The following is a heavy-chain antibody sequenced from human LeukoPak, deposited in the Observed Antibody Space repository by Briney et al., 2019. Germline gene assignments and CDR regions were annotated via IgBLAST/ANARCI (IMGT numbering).Heavy chain of an antibody. V-gene: IGHV4-59*08. CDR1: GGSISSYY. CDR3: ASLPDYYGSGSSLDI. D-gene: IGHD3-10*01. Sequence: SETLSLTCTVSGGSISSYYWSWIRQPPGKGLEWIGYIYYSGRTKYNPSLKTRVTISVDTSKNQFSLKLSSVTAADTAVYYCASLPDYYGSGSSLDIWGQGTMVTVSS. CDR2: IYYSGRT. J-gene: IGHJ3*02.